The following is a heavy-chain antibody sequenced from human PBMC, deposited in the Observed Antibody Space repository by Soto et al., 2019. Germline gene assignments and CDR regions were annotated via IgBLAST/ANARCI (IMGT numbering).Heavy chain of an antibody. CDR3: ERMAPPIDY. CDR2: ISSSGSTI. V-gene: IGHV3-11*01. CDR1: GFTFSDYY. Sequence: QVQQVESGGGLVKPGGSLRLSCAASGFTFSDYYMSWIRQAPGKGLEWVSYISSSGSTIYYADAVKGRFTISRDNAKNSLYVHMNSFRAEDTPAYYCERMAPPIDYWGQGTLVTVSS. J-gene: IGHJ4*02. D-gene: IGHD5-12*01.